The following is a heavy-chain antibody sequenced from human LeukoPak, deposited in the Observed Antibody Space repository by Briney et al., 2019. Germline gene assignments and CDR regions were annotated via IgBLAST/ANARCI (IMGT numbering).Heavy chain of an antibody. J-gene: IGHJ4*02. V-gene: IGHV4-34*01. CDR1: GGSFGGYY. CDR2: INHSGST. Sequence: SETLSLTCAVYGGSFGGYYWSWIRQPPGKGLEWIGEINHSGSTNYNPSLKSRVTTSVDTSKNQFSLKLSSVTAADTAVYYCARRHSGSYEFDYWGQGTLVTVSS. CDR3: ARRHSGSYEFDY. D-gene: IGHD1-26*01.